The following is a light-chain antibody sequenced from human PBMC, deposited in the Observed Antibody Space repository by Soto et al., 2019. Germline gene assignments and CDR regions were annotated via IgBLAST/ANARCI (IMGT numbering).Light chain of an antibody. CDR2: YNN. V-gene: IGLV1-44*01. J-gene: IGLJ2*01. CDR3: AAWDDSLNGVI. CDR1: SSNIGSNS. Sequence: QPVLTQPPSASGTPGQRVTISCSGSSSNIGSNSVNWFQQFPGAAPKVLIYYNNRRPSGVPDRFSGSKSGTSASPAISGLQSEDEADYYCAAWDDSLNGVIFGGGTQLTVL.